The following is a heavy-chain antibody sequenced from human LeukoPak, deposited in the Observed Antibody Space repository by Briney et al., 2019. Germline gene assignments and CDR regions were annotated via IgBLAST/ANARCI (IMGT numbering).Heavy chain of an antibody. J-gene: IGHJ5*02. CDR2: IYYSGST. CDR1: GGSISSSSYY. Sequence: PSETLSLTCTVSGGSISSSSYYWSWIRQPPGKGLEWIGYIYYSGSTNYNPSLKSRVTISVDTSKNQFSLKLSSVTAADTAVYYCARDLGPWYYHDSRGWFDPWGQGTLVTVSS. V-gene: IGHV4-61*01. CDR3: ARDLGPWYYHDSRGWFDP. D-gene: IGHD3-22*01.